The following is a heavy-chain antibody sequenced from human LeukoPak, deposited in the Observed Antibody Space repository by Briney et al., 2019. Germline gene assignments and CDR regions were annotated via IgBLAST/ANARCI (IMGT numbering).Heavy chain of an antibody. D-gene: IGHD6-13*01. Sequence: SETLSLTCTASGGPINSYYWNWIRQPPGKGLEWIGYIYYSGSTNYNPSLKSRVTISVDTSKNQFSLKLSSVTAADTAVYYCARHEPSGPGIAAAGTPFDYWGQGTLVTVSS. CDR1: GGPINSYY. CDR2: IYYSGST. J-gene: IGHJ4*02. V-gene: IGHV4-59*08. CDR3: ARHEPSGPGIAAAGTPFDY.